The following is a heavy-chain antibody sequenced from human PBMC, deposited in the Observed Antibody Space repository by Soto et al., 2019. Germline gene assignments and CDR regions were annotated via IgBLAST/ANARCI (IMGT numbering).Heavy chain of an antibody. D-gene: IGHD2-15*01. V-gene: IGHV5-51*01. Sequence: PGESLKISCKGSGYSFTSYWIGWVRQMPGKGLEWMGIIYPGDSDTRYSPSFQGQVTISADKSISTAYLQWSSLKASDTAMYYCARHRRYCSGGSCYFELQYYFDYWGQGTLATVSS. CDR3: ARHRRYCSGGSCYFELQYYFDY. CDR1: GYSFTSYW. CDR2: IYPGDSDT. J-gene: IGHJ4*02.